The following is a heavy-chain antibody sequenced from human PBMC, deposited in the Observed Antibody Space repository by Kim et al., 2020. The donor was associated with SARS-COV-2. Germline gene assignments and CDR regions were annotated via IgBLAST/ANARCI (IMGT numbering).Heavy chain of an antibody. J-gene: IGHJ5*02. CDR3: VRVDPVCSTNCYDPCFDP. Sequence: GGSLRLSCATSGFTVSSNYMSWVRQAPGKGLEWVSIIYSGGTTYYADSVKGRFTISRDNSKNTLYLQMNSLRVEDTAVYYCVRVDPVCSTNCYDPCFDPWGQGTVVTVSS. D-gene: IGHD2-2*01. CDR2: IYSGGTT. V-gene: IGHV3-66*02. CDR1: GFTVSSNY.